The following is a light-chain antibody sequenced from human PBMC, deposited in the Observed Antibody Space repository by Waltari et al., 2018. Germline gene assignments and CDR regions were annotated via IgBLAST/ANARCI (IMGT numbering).Light chain of an antibody. CDR3: YSYAGSSIYV. CDR2: EAS. CDR1: SSAGGTYNF. Sequence: QSALTQPPPVSGSPGQSITISCTGTSSAGGTYNFVSLYQQHPDKAPKLMIYEASKRPSGVSNRFSGSKSGNTASLTISGLQAEDEADYYCYSYAGSSIYVFGSGTKVTVL. J-gene: IGLJ1*01. V-gene: IGLV2-23*01.